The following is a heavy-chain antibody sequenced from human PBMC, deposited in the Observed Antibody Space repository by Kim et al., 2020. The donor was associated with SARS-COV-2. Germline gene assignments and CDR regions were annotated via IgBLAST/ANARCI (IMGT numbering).Heavy chain of an antibody. CDR1: GFTFDTYA. V-gene: IGHV3-23*01. J-gene: IGHJ6*02. CDR3: AKVVVMDGYNYYYYYGMDV. D-gene: IGHD3-22*01. CDR2: ISGNGVNK. Sequence: GGSLRLSCVASGFTFDTYAMSWVRQAPGKGLEWVSVISGNGVNKFHADSVRGRVTISRDNSKNTLYLQMNSLRDEDTALYYCAKVVVMDGYNYYYYYGMDVWGQGTAVTVSS.